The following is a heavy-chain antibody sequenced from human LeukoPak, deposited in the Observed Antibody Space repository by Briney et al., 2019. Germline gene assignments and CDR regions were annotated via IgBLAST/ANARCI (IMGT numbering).Heavy chain of an antibody. V-gene: IGHV3-30-3*01. CDR2: ISYDGSNK. J-gene: IGHJ4*02. CDR1: GFTFSSYA. CDR3: ARGRGTWIQLWSFDY. Sequence: GGSLRLSCAASGFTFSSYAMHWVRQAPGKGLGWVAVISYDGSNKYYADSVKGRFTISRDNSKNTLYLQMNSLRAEDTAVYYCARGRGTWIQLWSFDYWGQGTLVTVSS. D-gene: IGHD5-18*01.